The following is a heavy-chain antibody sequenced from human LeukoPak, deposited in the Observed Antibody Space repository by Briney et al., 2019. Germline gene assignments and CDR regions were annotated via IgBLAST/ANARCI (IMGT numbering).Heavy chain of an antibody. D-gene: IGHD5-24*01. CDR1: GGSFSGYY. CDR2: INHSGST. CDR3: ARGGRWLQLLRDYFDY. J-gene: IGHJ4*02. V-gene: IGHV4-34*01. Sequence: SGTLSLTCAVYGGSFSGYYWSWIRQPPGKGLEWIGEINHSGSTNYNPSLKSRVTISVDTSKNQFSLKLSSVTAADTAVYYCARGGRWLQLLRDYFDYWGQGTLVTVSS.